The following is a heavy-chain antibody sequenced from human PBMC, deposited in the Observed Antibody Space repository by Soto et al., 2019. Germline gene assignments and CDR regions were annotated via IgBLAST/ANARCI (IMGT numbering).Heavy chain of an antibody. CDR3: ARCAVFSTTSGGWCNWFDP. CDR2: ISASGAAT. D-gene: IGHD2-21*01. Sequence: EVQLLESGGGLVQPGESLRLSCTASEFTFSNYAMSWVRQAPWKGLEWVSAISASGAATYYVDSVKGRFTISRDNSKNTLYVQMNSLRAEDTGVYYCARCAVFSTTSGGWCNWFDPWGQGTLVTVSS. CDR1: EFTFSNYA. J-gene: IGHJ5*02. V-gene: IGHV3-23*01.